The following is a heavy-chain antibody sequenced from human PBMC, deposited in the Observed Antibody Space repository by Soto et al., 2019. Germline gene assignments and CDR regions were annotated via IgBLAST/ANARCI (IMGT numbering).Heavy chain of an antibody. J-gene: IGHJ6*02. Sequence: GGSLRLSCAAPGFTFSSYAMHWVRQAPGKGLEWVAVISYDGSNKYYADSVKGRFTISRDNSKNTLYLQMNSLRAEDTAVYYCAREDLGSLYYGMDVWGQGTTVTVSS. D-gene: IGHD1-26*01. V-gene: IGHV3-30-3*01. CDR3: AREDLGSLYYGMDV. CDR1: GFTFSSYA. CDR2: ISYDGSNK.